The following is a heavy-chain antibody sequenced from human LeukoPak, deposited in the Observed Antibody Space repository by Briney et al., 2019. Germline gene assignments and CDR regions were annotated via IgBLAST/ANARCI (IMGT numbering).Heavy chain of an antibody. CDR1: GYTLTELS. CDR3: ATLPWHYYYYYYGMDV. CDR2: FDPEDGET. V-gene: IGHV1-24*01. Sequence: ASVKVSCKVSGYTLTELSMHWVRQAPGKGLAWMGGFDPEDGETIYAQKFQGRVTMTEDTSTDTAYMELSSLRSEDTAVYYCATLPWHYYYYYYGMDVWGQGTTVTVSS. J-gene: IGHJ6*02.